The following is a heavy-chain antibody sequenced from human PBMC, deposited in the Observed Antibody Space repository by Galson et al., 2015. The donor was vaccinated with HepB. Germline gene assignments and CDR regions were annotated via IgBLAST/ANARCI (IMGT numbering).Heavy chain of an antibody. D-gene: IGHD3-16*01. Sequence: SLRLSCAASGFTFSSYAMSWVRQAPGKGLEWVSAISGSGGSTYYADSVKGRFTISRDNSKNTLYLQMNSLRAEDTAVYCCAKSLYGGQLEGDYFDYWGQGTLVTVSS. V-gene: IGHV3-23*01. CDR2: ISGSGGST. J-gene: IGHJ4*02. CDR1: GFTFSSYA. CDR3: AKSLYGGQLEGDYFDY.